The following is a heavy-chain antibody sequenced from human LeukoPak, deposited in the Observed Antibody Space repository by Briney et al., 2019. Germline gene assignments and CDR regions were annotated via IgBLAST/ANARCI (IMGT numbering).Heavy chain of an antibody. CDR3: ARPSTAMADSSDAFDI. Sequence: ASVKVSCKASGYTFTSYAMHWVRQAPGQRLEWMGWINAGNGNTKYSQKFQGRVTITRDTSASTAYMELSSLRSEDTAVYYCARPSTAMADSSDAFDIWGQGTMVTVSS. D-gene: IGHD5-18*01. J-gene: IGHJ3*02. V-gene: IGHV1-3*01. CDR2: INAGNGNT. CDR1: GYTFTSYA.